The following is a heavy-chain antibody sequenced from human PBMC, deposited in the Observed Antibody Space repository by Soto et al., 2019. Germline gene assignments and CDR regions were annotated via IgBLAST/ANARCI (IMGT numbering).Heavy chain of an antibody. Sequence: QVQLVESGGGVVQPGRSLRLSCAASGFTFSSYGMHWVRQAPGKGLEWVAVIWYDGSIKYYADSVKGRFTISRDNSKNTLYLQMNSLRAEDTAVCYCVSWSGYWGQGTLVTVSS. J-gene: IGHJ4*02. CDR3: VSWSGY. CDR2: IWYDGSIK. CDR1: GFTFSSYG. D-gene: IGHD6-13*01. V-gene: IGHV3-33*01.